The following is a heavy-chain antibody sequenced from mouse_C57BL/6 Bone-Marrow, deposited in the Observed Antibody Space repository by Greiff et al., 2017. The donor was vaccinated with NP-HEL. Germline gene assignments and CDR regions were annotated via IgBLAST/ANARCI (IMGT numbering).Heavy chain of an antibody. V-gene: IGHV1-26*01. Sequence: EVQLHQSGPELVKPGASVKISCKASGYTFTDYYMNWVKQSHGKSLEWIGDINPNNGGTSYNQKFKGKATLTVDKSSSTAYMELRSLTSEDSAVYYCAIYALAWFAYWGQGTLVTVSA. D-gene: IGHD1-1*01. CDR3: AIYALAWFAY. J-gene: IGHJ3*01. CDR2: INPNNGGT. CDR1: GYTFTDYY.